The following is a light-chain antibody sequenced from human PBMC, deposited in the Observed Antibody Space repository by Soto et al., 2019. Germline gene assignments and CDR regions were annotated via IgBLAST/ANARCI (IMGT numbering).Light chain of an antibody. V-gene: IGKV3-20*01. CDR2: GAS. J-gene: IGKJ1*01. CDR1: QTVSRSN. Sequence: EIVLTQSPGTLSLSPGERATLSCRASQTVSRSNLAWYQQKPGQAPKVLIYGASSRATGIPDRFSGSGSGTDFTLTISSLEPEDFAVYYCHQYGSSPRTFGQGTKVEIK. CDR3: HQYGSSPRT.